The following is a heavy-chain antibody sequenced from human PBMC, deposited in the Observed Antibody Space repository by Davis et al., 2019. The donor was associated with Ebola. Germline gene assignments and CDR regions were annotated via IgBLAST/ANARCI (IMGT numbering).Heavy chain of an antibody. CDR3: ARAEYP. Sequence: ASVQVSCKASGYTFTAYYIHWVRQAPGQGLEWMGRINPKSGATNYAQRFQGRVTMTRDTSISTAYMELRSLRSDDTAVYYCARAEYPWGQGTLVTVSS. CDR1: GYTFTAYY. J-gene: IGHJ5*02. CDR2: INPKSGAT. V-gene: IGHV1-2*06. D-gene: IGHD3-10*01.